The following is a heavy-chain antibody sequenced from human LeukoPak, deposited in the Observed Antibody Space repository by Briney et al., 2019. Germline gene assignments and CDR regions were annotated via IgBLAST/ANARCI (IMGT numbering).Heavy chain of an antibody. V-gene: IGHV4-4*07. CDR3: ARNKYVWGSYRYLLFDY. CDR2: IYTSGST. D-gene: IGHD3-16*02. CDR1: GGSISSYY. Sequence: PSETLSLTCTVSGGSISSYYWSWIRQPAGKGLECIGRIYTSGSTNYNPSLKSRVTMSVDTSKNQFSLKLSSVTAADTAVYYCARNKYVWGSYRYLLFDYWGQGTLVTVSS. J-gene: IGHJ4*02.